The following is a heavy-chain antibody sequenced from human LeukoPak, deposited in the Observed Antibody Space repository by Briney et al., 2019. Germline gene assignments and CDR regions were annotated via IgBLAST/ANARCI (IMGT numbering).Heavy chain of an antibody. J-gene: IGHJ4*02. V-gene: IGHV4-61*01. CDR2: IYYSGST. CDR3: ARIRVADVYYFDY. Sequence: SETLSLTCTVFGGSVSSGSYYWSWIRQPPGKGLEWIGYIYYSGSTNYNPSLKSRVTISVDTSKNQFSLKLSSVTAADTAVYYCARIRVADVYYFDYWGQGTQVTVSS. CDR1: GGSVSSGSYY. D-gene: IGHD6-19*01.